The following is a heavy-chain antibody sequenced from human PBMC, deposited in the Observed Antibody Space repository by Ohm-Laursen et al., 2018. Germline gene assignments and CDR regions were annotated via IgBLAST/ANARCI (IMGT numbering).Heavy chain of an antibody. CDR1: GFTFSNFW. CDR3: ARGSLNGLDV. Sequence: SLRLSCAASGFTFSNFWMSWVRQAPGKGLEWVSYISSSGGSKYHADSVKGRFTISRDNAKNTLYLQMNSLRAEDTAVYYCARGSLNGLDVWGQGTTVTVSS. CDR2: ISSSGGSK. D-gene: IGHD3-16*01. V-gene: IGHV3-48*03. J-gene: IGHJ6*02.